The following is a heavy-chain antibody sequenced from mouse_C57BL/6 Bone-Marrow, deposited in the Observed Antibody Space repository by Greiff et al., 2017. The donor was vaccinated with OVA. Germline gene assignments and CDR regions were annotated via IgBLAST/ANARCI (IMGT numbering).Heavy chain of an antibody. CDR3: ARGDYDGSSYDYFDY. J-gene: IGHJ2*01. D-gene: IGHD1-1*01. Sequence: QVQLQQSGAELARPGASVKLSCKASGYTFTSYGISWVKQRTGQGLEWIGELYPRSGNTYYNEKFKGKATLTADKSSSTAYIELRSLTSADSAVYFCARGDYDGSSYDYFDYWGQGTTLTVSS. V-gene: IGHV1-81*01. CDR1: GYTFTSYG. CDR2: LYPRSGNT.